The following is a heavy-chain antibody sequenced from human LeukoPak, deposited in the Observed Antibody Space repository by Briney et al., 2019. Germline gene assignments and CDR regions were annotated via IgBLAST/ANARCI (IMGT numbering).Heavy chain of an antibody. CDR2: ISSSGSTI. V-gene: IGHV3-11*01. Sequence: GGSLRLSCAASGFTFSDYYMSWIRQAPGKGLEWVSYISSSGSTIYYADSVKGRFTISRDNAKNSLYLQMNSLRAEDTAVYYCASSSQQLATIFDYWGQGTLVTVSS. J-gene: IGHJ4*02. CDR1: GFTFSDYY. D-gene: IGHD6-13*01. CDR3: ASSSQQLATIFDY.